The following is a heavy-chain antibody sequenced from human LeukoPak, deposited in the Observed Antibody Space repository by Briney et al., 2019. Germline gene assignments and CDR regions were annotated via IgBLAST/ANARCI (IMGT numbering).Heavy chain of an antibody. CDR2: SRSSRQV. CDR3: VRDLMGSGSTTAYLHH. V-gene: IGHV3-21*01. Sequence: GGSLRLSCADSGFTFSGYSMNWVRQAPGKGLKWVSSSRSSRQVYYAGSVKGRFTISRDNAKNSLYLQMNSLRAEDMAVYFCVRDLMGSGSTTAYLHHWGQGTLVTVSS. CDR1: GFTFSGYS. J-gene: IGHJ1*01. D-gene: IGHD1-1*01.